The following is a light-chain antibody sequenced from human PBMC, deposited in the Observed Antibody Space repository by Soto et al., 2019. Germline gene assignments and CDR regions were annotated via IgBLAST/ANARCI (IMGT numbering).Light chain of an antibody. V-gene: IGKV3-15*01. CDR1: QSVSNK. Sequence: ETVMTQSPVTLSVSPGEGATLSCRASQSVSNKLAWYQLKPGQAPRLLIYRTSIRATDVPDRFSGSGAGTEFTLNINSLQSEDSAVYYCQQYNDWPPVTFGQGTRLEIK. J-gene: IGKJ5*01. CDR3: QQYNDWPPVT. CDR2: RTS.